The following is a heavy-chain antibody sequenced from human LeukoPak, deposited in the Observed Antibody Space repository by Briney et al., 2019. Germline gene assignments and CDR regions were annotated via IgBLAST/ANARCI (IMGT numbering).Heavy chain of an antibody. J-gene: IGHJ4*02. CDR1: GFTFSSSA. V-gene: IGHV3-30*04. D-gene: IGHD6-19*01. Sequence: PGKSLRLSCAASGFTFSSSAMQWVRQAPGKGLGWVAVISYDGSKKYYADSVKGRFTISRDDSKNTLYLQMNSLRGEDTAVYHCARSRSASTSGWYDYFDYWGRGTLVTVSS. CDR2: ISYDGSKK. CDR3: ARSRSASTSGWYDYFDY.